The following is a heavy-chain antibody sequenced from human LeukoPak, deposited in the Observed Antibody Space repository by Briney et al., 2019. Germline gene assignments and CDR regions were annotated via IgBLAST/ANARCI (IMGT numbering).Heavy chain of an antibody. Sequence: PGGSLRLSCAASGFTFSTYWMSWVRHTPVKGLEWVANIKQDGSEKYYVDSVKGRFTISRDNAKNSLYLQMNSLRPEDMALYYCARGNSGSYSQDWFDPWGQGTLVTVSS. V-gene: IGHV3-7*03. J-gene: IGHJ5*02. D-gene: IGHD1-26*01. CDR1: GFTFSTYW. CDR3: ARGNSGSYSQDWFDP. CDR2: IKQDGSEK.